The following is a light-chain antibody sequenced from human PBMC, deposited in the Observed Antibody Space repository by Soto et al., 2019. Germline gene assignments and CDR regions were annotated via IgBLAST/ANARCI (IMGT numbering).Light chain of an antibody. CDR3: SSFASSNTVI. CDR1: SSDVGAYNY. V-gene: IGLV2-8*01. J-gene: IGLJ2*01. Sequence: QSVLTQPPSASGSPGQSVTISCTGSSSDVGAYNYVSWYQQFPGKAPQIMIYEVNKRPSGVPDRFSGSKSGNTASLTVSGLQAEDEADYYCSSFASSNTVIFGGGTKVTVL. CDR2: EVN.